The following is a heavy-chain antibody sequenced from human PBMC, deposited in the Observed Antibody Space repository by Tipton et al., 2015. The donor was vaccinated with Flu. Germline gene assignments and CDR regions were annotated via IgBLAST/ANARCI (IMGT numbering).Heavy chain of an antibody. D-gene: IGHD5/OR15-5a*01. CDR1: GFTFSRYA. J-gene: IGHJ4*02. CDR2: LSGGGGGT. V-gene: IGHV3-23*01. CDR3: AKVIPEIVSGLDY. Sequence: SLRLSCEAPGFTFSRYAMSWVRQAPGKGLEWVSFLSGGGGGTKYADSVKGRFTISRDNSKNTLYLQMNSLRAEDTAIYYCAKVIPEIVSGLDYWGQGTLVTVSS.